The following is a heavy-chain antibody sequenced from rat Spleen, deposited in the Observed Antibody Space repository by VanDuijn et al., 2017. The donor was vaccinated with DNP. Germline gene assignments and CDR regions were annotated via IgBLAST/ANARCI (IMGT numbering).Heavy chain of an antibody. V-gene: IGHV5-7*01. CDR1: GFTFSDYA. J-gene: IGHJ4*01. CDR3: ARDNYGTSGAMDA. Sequence: EVKLVESGGGLVQPGRSLKLSCAGSGFTFSDYAMAWVRQAPKKGLEWVATISYDGTRTYYRDSVKGRFTISRDDAKSTLYLQMDSLRSEDTATYYCARDNYGTSGAMDAWGQGTSVSVSS. CDR2: ISYDGTRT. D-gene: IGHD1-11*01.